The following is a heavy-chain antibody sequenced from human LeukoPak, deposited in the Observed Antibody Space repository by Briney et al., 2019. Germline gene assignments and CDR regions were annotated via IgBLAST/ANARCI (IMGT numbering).Heavy chain of an antibody. CDR2: IYHSGST. CDR3: ARSASTIKPYYFDY. V-gene: IGHV4-4*02. Sequence: SGTLSLTCAVSGVSISSSNWWHWVRQPPGKGLEWIGEIYHSGSTNYNPSLKSRVTISVDTSKNQFSLKLSSVTAADTAVYYCARSASTIKPYYFDYWGQGTLVTVSS. D-gene: IGHD5/OR15-5a*01. J-gene: IGHJ4*02. CDR1: GVSISSSNW.